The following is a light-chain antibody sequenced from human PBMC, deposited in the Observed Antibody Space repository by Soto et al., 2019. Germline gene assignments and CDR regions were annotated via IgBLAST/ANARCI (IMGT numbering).Light chain of an antibody. J-gene: IGKJ1*01. CDR2: GVS. CDR1: QSGRDMY. Sequence: EIVLTQSPGTLSLSPGERATLSCRARQSGRDMYLAWYQQKPGQPPRLLIYGVSSRAYGIPDRFSGSGSGTDFTLTISRLEPEDFAVYYCQHYGYPQWTFGQGTKVEIK. V-gene: IGKV3-20*01. CDR3: QHYGYPQWT.